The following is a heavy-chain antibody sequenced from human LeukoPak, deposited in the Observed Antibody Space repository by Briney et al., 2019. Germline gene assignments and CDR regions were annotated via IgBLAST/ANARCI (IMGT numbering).Heavy chain of an antibody. J-gene: IGHJ4*02. V-gene: IGHV4-59*01. CDR3: ARGRLEYYYDSSGLMDY. CDR2: IYYSGST. CDR1: GGSFSGYY. Sequence: PSETLSLTCAVYGGSFSGYYWSWIRQPPGKGLEWIGYIYYSGSTNYNPSLKSRVTISVDTSKNQFSLKLSPVTAADTAVYYCARGRLEYYYDSSGLMDYWGQGTLVTVSS. D-gene: IGHD3-22*01.